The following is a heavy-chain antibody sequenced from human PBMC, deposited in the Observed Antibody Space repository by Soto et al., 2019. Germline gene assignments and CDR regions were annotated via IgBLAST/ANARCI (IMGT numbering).Heavy chain of an antibody. V-gene: IGHV4-59*01. Sequence: SETLSLTCTVSGGSISSYYWSWIRQPPGKGLEWIGYIYYSGSTNYNPSLKSRVTISVDTSKNQFSLKLGSVTAADTAVYYCARSYYYGSGSYYYYWGQGTLVTVSS. CDR1: GGSISSYY. CDR3: ARSYYYGSGSYYYY. CDR2: IYYSGST. J-gene: IGHJ4*02. D-gene: IGHD3-10*01.